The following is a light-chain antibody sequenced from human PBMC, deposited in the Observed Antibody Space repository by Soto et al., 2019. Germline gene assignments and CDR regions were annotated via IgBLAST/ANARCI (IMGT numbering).Light chain of an antibody. CDR2: EVI. V-gene: IGLV2-14*01. CDR1: SSDVGGYNY. CDR3: TSYTSSGTLV. Sequence: QSALTQPASVSGSPGQSITISCTGTSSDVGGYNYVSWYQHHPGKAPKLMIYEVINRPSGVSNRFSGSKSGNTASLTISGLQAEDESDYYCTSYTSSGTLVFGGGTKLTV. J-gene: IGLJ3*02.